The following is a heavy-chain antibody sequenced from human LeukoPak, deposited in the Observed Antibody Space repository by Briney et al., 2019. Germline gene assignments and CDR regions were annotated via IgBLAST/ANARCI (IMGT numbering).Heavy chain of an antibody. Sequence: GGSLRLSCAASGFTFSTYGMNWVRQAPGKGLEWVSSISSGSNYIYYADSVKGRFTISGDNAKNSLYLHMNSLRAEDTAVYYCAREIVMGWFDPWGQGTLVTVSS. J-gene: IGHJ5*02. CDR3: AREIVMGWFDP. D-gene: IGHD2-8*01. CDR2: ISSGSNYI. V-gene: IGHV3-21*01. CDR1: GFTFSTYG.